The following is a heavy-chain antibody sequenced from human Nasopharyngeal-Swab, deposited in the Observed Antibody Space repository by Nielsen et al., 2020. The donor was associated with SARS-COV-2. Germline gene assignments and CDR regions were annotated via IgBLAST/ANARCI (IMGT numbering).Heavy chain of an antibody. CDR2: IYHSGST. CDR3: ARAEVATTGKRRYYYYYYGMDV. D-gene: IGHD5-12*01. J-gene: IGHJ6*02. V-gene: IGHV4-4*02. CDR1: GGSISSSNW. Sequence: GSLRLSCAVSGGSISSSNWWSWVRQPPGKGLEWLGEIYHSGSTNYNPSLKSRVTISVDKSKNQFSLKLSSVTAADTAVYYCARAEVATTGKRRYYYYYYGMDVWGQGTTVTVSS.